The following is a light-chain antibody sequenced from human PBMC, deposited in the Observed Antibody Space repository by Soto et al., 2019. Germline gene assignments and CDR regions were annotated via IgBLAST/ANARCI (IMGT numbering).Light chain of an antibody. Sequence: EIVLTQSPATLSLSPGERATLSCRASQSVSSNLAWYQQKPGQAPRLLIYGASSRATGIPDRFSGSGSGTDFTLTISRLEPADVAVYFCQQYGSSRWTFGQGTKVDIK. V-gene: IGKV3-20*01. CDR3: QQYGSSRWT. CDR1: QSVSSN. CDR2: GAS. J-gene: IGKJ1*01.